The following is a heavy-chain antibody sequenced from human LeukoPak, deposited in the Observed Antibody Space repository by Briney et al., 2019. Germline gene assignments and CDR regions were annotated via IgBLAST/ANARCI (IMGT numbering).Heavy chain of an antibody. CDR1: GFTFSSYA. CDR3: ARDRVSVGTVTTPGY. CDR2: ISYDGSNK. J-gene: IGHJ4*02. V-gene: IGHV3-30*04. D-gene: IGHD4-17*01. Sequence: GRSLRLSCAASGFTFSSYAMHWVRQAPGKGLEWVAVISYDGSNKYYADSVKGRFTISRDNSKNTLYLQMNSLRAEDTAVYYYARDRVSVGTVTTPGYWGQGTLVTVSS.